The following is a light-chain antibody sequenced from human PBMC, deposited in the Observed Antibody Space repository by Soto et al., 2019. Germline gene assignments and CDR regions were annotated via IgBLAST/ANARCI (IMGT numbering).Light chain of an antibody. CDR1: QSISSW. CDR3: QQYNSYPWT. V-gene: IGKV1-5*03. Sequence: DIQMTQSPSTLSASVGDRVTITCRASQSISSWLAWYQQKPGKAPKLLIYKASSLESGVPSRFSGSVSWTEFTLTISSLQPDDFATYYSQQYNSYPWTFGQGTKVEIK. J-gene: IGKJ1*01. CDR2: KAS.